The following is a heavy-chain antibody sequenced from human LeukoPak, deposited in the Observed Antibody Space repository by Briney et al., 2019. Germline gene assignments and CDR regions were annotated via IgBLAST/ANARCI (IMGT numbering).Heavy chain of an antibody. D-gene: IGHD3-10*01. J-gene: IGHJ4*02. CDR2: IYPGDSDT. CDR3: ARRSTYGSGTNYLFDY. CDR1: GYSFPIYW. V-gene: IGHV5-51*01. Sequence: KDGESLKISCKGSGYSFPIYWIGWVRQLPGKGLEWMGIIYPGDSDTRYSPSFQGQITISADKSISTAYLQWSSLKASDTAMYYCARRSTYGSGTNYLFDYWGQGTLVTVSS.